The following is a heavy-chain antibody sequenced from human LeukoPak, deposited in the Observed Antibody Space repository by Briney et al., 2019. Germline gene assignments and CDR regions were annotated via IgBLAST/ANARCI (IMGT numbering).Heavy chain of an antibody. Sequence: SETLSLTCTVSGGSISNYYWSWIRQPPGKGLEWIAYIYSSGSSHYNPSLQSRVTISVDTSNSLFSLKLSSVTAADTAVYYCARHKGYDLLTGFYLFDFWAQGFLVTVSS. CDR2: IYSSGSS. CDR1: GGSISNYY. V-gene: IGHV4-59*08. CDR3: ARHKGYDLLTGFYLFDF. D-gene: IGHD3-9*01. J-gene: IGHJ4*02.